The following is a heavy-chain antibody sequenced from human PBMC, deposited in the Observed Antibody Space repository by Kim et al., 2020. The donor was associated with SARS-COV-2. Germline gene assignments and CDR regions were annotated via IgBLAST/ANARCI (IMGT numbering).Heavy chain of an antibody. D-gene: IGHD2-2*01. V-gene: IGHV4-59*01. Sequence: SETLSLTCTVSGGSISSYYWSWIRQPPGKGLEWIGYIYYSGSTNYNPSLKSRVTISVDTSKNQFSLKLSSVTAADTAVYYCARARGNPSVPYYYYGMDVWGQGTTVTVSS. CDR2: IYYSGST. J-gene: IGHJ6*02. CDR1: GGSISSYY. CDR3: ARARGNPSVPYYYYGMDV.